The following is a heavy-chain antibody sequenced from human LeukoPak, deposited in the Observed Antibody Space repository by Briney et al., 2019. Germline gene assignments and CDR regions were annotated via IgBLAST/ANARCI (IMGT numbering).Heavy chain of an antibody. V-gene: IGHV1-18*01. CDR1: GYTFTTYG. Sequence: GASVKVSCKASGYTFTTYGISWVRQAPGQGLEWMGWISTYNGNTNFAQKLQGRVTMTRDTSTSTAYMELRSLRSNDTAVYYCARIPDYGDSNFDYWGQGTLVTVPS. CDR2: ISTYNGNT. CDR3: ARIPDYGDSNFDY. D-gene: IGHD4-17*01. J-gene: IGHJ4*02.